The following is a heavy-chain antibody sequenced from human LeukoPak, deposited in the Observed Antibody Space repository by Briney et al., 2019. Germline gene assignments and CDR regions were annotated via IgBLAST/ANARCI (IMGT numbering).Heavy chain of an antibody. V-gene: IGHV1-2*04. CDR3: ARANFLYCSSTSCLFDY. CDR1: GYTFTDNY. Sequence: ASVTVSFKASGYTFTDNYMHWVRLAPGQGLEWMGWINTNSGGTNYVQKFQGWVTMTRDTSINTAYMELSRLTSDDTAVYYCARANFLYCSSTSCLFDYWGQGTLVTVSS. CDR2: INTNSGGT. J-gene: IGHJ4*02. D-gene: IGHD2-2*01.